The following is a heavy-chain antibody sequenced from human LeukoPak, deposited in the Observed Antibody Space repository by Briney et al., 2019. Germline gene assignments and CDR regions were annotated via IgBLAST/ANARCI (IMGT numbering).Heavy chain of an antibody. J-gene: IGHJ4*02. Sequence: GGSLRLSCAASGFTFSSYSMNWVRQAPGKGLEWVSSISSSSYIYYADSVKGRFTISRDNAKNSLYLQMNSLRAEDTAVYYCARGENDYGDYAPLDYWGQGTLVTVSS. CDR1: GFTFSSYS. V-gene: IGHV3-21*01. D-gene: IGHD4-17*01. CDR3: ARGENDYGDYAPLDY. CDR2: ISSSSYI.